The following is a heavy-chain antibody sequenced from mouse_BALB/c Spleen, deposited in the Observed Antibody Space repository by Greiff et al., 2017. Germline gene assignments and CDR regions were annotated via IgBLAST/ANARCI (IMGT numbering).Heavy chain of an antibody. CDR2: ILPGSGST. J-gene: IGHJ4*01. D-gene: IGHD2-3*01. CDR1: GCTFSSYW. Sequence: QVQLQQSGAELMKPGASVKISCKATGCTFSSYWIEWVKQRPGHGLEWIGEILPGSGSTNYNEKFKGKATFTADTSSNTAYMQLSSLTSEDSAVYYCARLGYDPAMDYWGQGTSVTVSS. V-gene: IGHV1-9*01. CDR3: ARLGYDPAMDY.